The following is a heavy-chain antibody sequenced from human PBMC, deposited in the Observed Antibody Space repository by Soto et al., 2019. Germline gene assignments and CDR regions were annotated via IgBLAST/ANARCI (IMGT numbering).Heavy chain of an antibody. CDR1: GVTFSSYS. D-gene: IGHD3-22*01. V-gene: IGHV3-48*02. Sequence: GGSLRLSCAASGVTFSSYSMNLVRQAPGKGLEWVSYISSSSTIYYADSVKGRFTISRDNAKNSLYLQMNSLRDEDTAVYYCARDNYYDSSGPRWAFDIWGQGTMVTVS. CDR2: ISSSSTI. J-gene: IGHJ3*02. CDR3: ARDNYYDSSGPRWAFDI.